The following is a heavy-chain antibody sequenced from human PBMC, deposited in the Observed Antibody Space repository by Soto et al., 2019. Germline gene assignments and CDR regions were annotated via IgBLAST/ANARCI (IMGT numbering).Heavy chain of an antibody. CDR2: IYYSGST. CDR3: ASLPGWGSGSN. V-gene: IGHV4-39*01. J-gene: IGHJ4*02. D-gene: IGHD3-10*01. CDR1: GGSISSSSYY. Sequence: QLQLQESGPGLVKPSETLSLTCTVSGGSISSSSYYWGWIRQPPGKGLEWIGSIYYSGSTYYNPALKSRVTISVDTSKNQFSLRLSSVTAADTAIYYCASLPGWGSGSNWGQGTLVTVSS.